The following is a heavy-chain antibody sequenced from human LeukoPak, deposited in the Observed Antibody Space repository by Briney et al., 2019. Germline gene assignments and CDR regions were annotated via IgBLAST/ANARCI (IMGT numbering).Heavy chain of an antibody. CDR3: ARARGYFDWLPPFDY. Sequence: EASVKVSCKPSGYTFTGYYMHWVRQAPGQGLEWMGWINPNSGGTNYAQKFQGRDTMTRDTFISTAYIELSRLRSDDTAVYYCARARGYFDWLPPFDYWGQGTLVTVSS. D-gene: IGHD3-9*01. V-gene: IGHV1-2*02. CDR2: INPNSGGT. CDR1: GYTFTGYY. J-gene: IGHJ4*02.